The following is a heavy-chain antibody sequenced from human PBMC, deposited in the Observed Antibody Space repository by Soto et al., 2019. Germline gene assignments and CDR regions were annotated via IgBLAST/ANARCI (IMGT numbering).Heavy chain of an antibody. CDR3: ARIDSSGYYNWFDP. CDR1: GGSISSYY. CDR2: IYYSGST. J-gene: IGHJ5*02. D-gene: IGHD3-22*01. V-gene: IGHV4-59*01. Sequence: ETLSLTCTVSGGSISSYYWSWIRQPPGKGLEWIGYIYYSGSTNYNPSLKSRVTISVDTSKNQFSLKLSSVTAADTAVYYCARIDSSGYYNWFDPWGQGTLVTVSS.